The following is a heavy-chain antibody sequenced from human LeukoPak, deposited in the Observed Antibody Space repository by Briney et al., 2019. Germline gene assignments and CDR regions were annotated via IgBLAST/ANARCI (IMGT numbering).Heavy chain of an antibody. CDR1: GFTFSSYA. CDR3: ARRAGSYSHSYDY. Sequence: GGSLRLSCAASGFTFSSYAMSWVRQAPGKGLEWVSAISGNGGTTYYPDSVRGRFTISRDNSKNTLYLQMNSLRAEDTAVYYCARRAGSYSHSYDYWGQGTLVTVSS. J-gene: IGHJ4*02. CDR2: ISGNGGTT. V-gene: IGHV3-23*01. D-gene: IGHD2-15*01.